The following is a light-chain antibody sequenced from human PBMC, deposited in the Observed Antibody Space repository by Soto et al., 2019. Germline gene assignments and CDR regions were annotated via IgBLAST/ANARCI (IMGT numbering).Light chain of an antibody. V-gene: IGKV3-20*01. Sequence: EIVLTQSPGTLSLSPGERATLSCRASQSVSSSYLAWYQQNPGQAPRLLIYGASSRATGIPDRFSGSGSGPDFTLTISTLEPEECAVYYCQQYGSSPFTFGPGTKVDIK. CDR2: GAS. J-gene: IGKJ3*01. CDR1: QSVSSSY. CDR3: QQYGSSPFT.